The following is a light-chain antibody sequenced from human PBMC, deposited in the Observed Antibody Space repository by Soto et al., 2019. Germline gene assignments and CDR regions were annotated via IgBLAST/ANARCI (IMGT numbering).Light chain of an antibody. CDR2: AAS. J-gene: IGKJ1*01. CDR1: QSFSSTF. Sequence: EILLTQSPASLSSSPGDRATLSCRASQSFSSTFFAWYQQKPGQAPRLLTYAASIRATGISDRFSGSESGTDFTLTISRLEPEDFALYCCQQYARSVTFGQGTKVEIK. CDR3: QQYARSVT. V-gene: IGKV3-20*01.